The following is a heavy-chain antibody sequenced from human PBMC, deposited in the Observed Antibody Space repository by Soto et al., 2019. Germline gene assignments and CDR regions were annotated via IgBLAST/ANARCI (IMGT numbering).Heavy chain of an antibody. CDR1: GYTFTGYY. V-gene: IGHV1-2*02. Sequence: ASVKVSCKASGYTFTGYYVHWVRQAPGQGLEWMGWINPNSGGTNYAQKFQGRVTMTRDTSISTAYMELSRLRSDDTAVYYCARGGSGDSSGYYYYYGMDVWGQGTTVTVSS. CDR2: INPNSGGT. D-gene: IGHD3-22*01. CDR3: ARGGSGDSSGYYYYYGMDV. J-gene: IGHJ6*02.